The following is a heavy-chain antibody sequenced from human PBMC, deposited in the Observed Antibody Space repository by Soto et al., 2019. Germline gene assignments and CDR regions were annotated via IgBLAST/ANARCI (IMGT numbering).Heavy chain of an antibody. D-gene: IGHD3-3*01. CDR3: ARIQYYDFWSGSDYYYGMDV. CDR1: GGSISSSSYY. CDR2: IYYSGST. V-gene: IGHV4-39*01. Sequence: SETLSLTCTVSGGSISSSSYYWGWIRQPPGKGLEWIGSIYYSGSTYYNPSLKSRVTISVDTSKNQFSLKLSSVTAADTAVYYCARIQYYDFWSGSDYYYGMDVWGQGTTVTVSS. J-gene: IGHJ6*02.